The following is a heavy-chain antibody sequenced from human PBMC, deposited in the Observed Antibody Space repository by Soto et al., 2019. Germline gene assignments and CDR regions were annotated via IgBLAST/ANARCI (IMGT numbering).Heavy chain of an antibody. CDR2: IKSKTDGGTT. CDR1: GFTFSNSW. J-gene: IGHJ4*02. Sequence: EVQLVESGGGLVKPGGSLRLSCAASGFTFSNSWMSWVRQAPGKGLEWVGRIKSKTDGGTTDYAAPVKGRFTISRDDSKNTLYLQMNSLKTEDTAVYYCTTVRVGDWNYVRFDYWGQGTLVTVSS. V-gene: IGHV3-15*01. D-gene: IGHD1-7*01. CDR3: TTVRVGDWNYVRFDY.